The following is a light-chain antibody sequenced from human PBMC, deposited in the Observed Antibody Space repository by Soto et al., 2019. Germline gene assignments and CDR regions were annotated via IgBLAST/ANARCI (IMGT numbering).Light chain of an antibody. J-gene: IGLJ2*01. V-gene: IGLV1-47*01. CDR2: RND. CDR3: AAWDDSLSGPV. CDR1: RSNIRSNY. Sequence: QSVLTQPPSASGTPGQRVTISCSGSRSNIRSNYVYWYQQFPGTAPKLLIYRNDQRPSGVPERFSGSKSGTSASLAISGLRSDDEADYYCAAWDDSLSGPVFGGGTKLTVL.